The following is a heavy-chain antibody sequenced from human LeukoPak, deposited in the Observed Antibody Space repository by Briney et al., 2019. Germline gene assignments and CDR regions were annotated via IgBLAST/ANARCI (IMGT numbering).Heavy chain of an antibody. CDR1: GFTFSSYA. CDR3: ARDCSRTSCYGFDY. CDR2: ISSTGGRT. Sequence: GGSLRLSCAASGFTFSSYAMSWVRQAPGKGLEWVSAISSTGGRTYYADSVKGRFTISRDNSRNTVYLQMNSLRAEDTAVYYCARDCSRTSCYGFDYWGQGTLVTVSS. D-gene: IGHD2-2*01. J-gene: IGHJ4*02. V-gene: IGHV3-23*01.